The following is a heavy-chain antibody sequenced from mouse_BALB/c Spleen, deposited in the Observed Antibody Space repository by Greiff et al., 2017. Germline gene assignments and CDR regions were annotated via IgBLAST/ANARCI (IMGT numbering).Heavy chain of an antibody. CDR3: AYGNYFYYYAMDY. Sequence: QVQLQQSGADLAKPGASVKMSCKASGYTFTSYWMHWVNQRPGKGLEWIGNISTSSGYTEYNQKFKDKATLSADKSSSTAYMQLSSLTSEDSAVYYCAYGNYFYYYAMDYWGQGTSVTVSS. J-gene: IGHJ4*01. CDR1: GYTFTSYW. V-gene: IGHV1-7*01. D-gene: IGHD2-10*02. CDR2: ISTSSGYT.